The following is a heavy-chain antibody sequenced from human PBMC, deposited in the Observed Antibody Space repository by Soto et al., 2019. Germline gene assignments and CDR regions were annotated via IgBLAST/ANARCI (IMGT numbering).Heavy chain of an antibody. J-gene: IGHJ4*02. Sequence: QVQLQESGPGLVKPSQTLSLTCTVSGGSISSGGYYWSWIRQHPGKGLEWIGYIYYSGSTDYNPSLKSRVTISVDTSKNQCSLKLSSVTAADTAVYYCARFNYYDSSGYSPVDYWGQGTLVTVSS. CDR1: GGSISSGGYY. CDR2: IYYSGST. V-gene: IGHV4-31*03. D-gene: IGHD3-22*01. CDR3: ARFNYYDSSGYSPVDY.